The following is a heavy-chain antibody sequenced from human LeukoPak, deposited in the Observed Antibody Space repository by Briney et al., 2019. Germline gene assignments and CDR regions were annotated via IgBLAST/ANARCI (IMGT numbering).Heavy chain of an antibody. CDR1: GFTFSSYG. J-gene: IGHJ4*02. Sequence: QPGGSLRLSCAASGFTFSSYGMHWVRQAPGKGLEWVAVISYDGSNKYYADSVKGRFTISRDNSKNTLYLQMNSLRAEDTAVYYCAKDAAAGVFDYWGQGTLVTVSS. D-gene: IGHD6-13*01. CDR2: ISYDGSNK. V-gene: IGHV3-30*18. CDR3: AKDAAAGVFDY.